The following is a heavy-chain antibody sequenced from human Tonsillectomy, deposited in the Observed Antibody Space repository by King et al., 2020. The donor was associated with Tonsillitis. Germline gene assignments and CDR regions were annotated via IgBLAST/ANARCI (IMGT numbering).Heavy chain of an antibody. CDR1: GGSISSYS. J-gene: IGHJ4*02. CDR2: IHYSGIT. D-gene: IGHD5-18*01. Sequence: VQLQESGPGLVKPSETLSLTCTVSGGSISSYSWSWIRQPPGKGLEWIGYIHYSGITNYNPSVKSRVRISVDTSKNQLSLKLKSVTAADTAVYYCVKVGYGLDDWGQGTLVTVSS. CDR3: VKVGYGLDD. V-gene: IGHV4-59*01.